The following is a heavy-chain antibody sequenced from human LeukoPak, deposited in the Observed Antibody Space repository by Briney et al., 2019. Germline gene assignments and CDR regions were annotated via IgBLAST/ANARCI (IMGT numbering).Heavy chain of an antibody. Sequence: GGSLRLSCAASGFTFSDYYMSWIRQAPGKGLEWVSYISSSGSTIYYADSVKGRFTISRDNAKNSLYLQVNSLRAEDTAVYHCARERRGYSNGYKWDDYYYYGMDVWGQGTTVTVSS. V-gene: IGHV3-11*04. D-gene: IGHD5-18*01. CDR1: GFTFSDYY. CDR3: ARERRGYSNGYKWDDYYYYGMDV. J-gene: IGHJ6*02. CDR2: ISSSGSTI.